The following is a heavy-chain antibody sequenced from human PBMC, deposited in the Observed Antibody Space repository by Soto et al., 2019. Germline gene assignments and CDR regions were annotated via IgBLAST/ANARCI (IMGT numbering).Heavy chain of an antibody. D-gene: IGHD3-22*01. CDR1: GFTFSSYG. J-gene: IGHJ6*02. CDR2: ISYDGSNK. V-gene: IGHV3-30*18. CDR3: AKVGYDSSGYYYYGMDV. Sequence: GGSLRLSCAASGFTFSSYGMHWVRQAPGKGLEWVAVISYDGSNKYYADSVKSRFTISRDNSKNTLYLQMNSLRAEDTAVYYCAKVGYDSSGYYYYGMDVWGQGTTVTVSS.